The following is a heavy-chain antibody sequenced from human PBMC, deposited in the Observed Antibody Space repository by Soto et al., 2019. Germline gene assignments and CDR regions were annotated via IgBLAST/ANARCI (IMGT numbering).Heavy chain of an antibody. D-gene: IGHD2-2*01. CDR3: ARSSTSIVGTYYYYYGIDV. J-gene: IGHJ6*02. V-gene: IGHV4-31*01. CDR2: IYYRGST. Sequence: QVQLQESGPGLVKPSQTLSLTCTVSGGSISSGGYYWSWIGQHPGKGLEWIGYIYYRGSTYYNPSLKNPVTTSVITSKDHFSLKLSSVTAANTAVYSCARSSTSIVGTYYYYYGIDVWGQGTTSPSP. CDR1: GGSISSGGYY.